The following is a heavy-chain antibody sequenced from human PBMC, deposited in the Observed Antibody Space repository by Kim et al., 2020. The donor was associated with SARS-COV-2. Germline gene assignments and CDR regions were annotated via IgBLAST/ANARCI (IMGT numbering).Heavy chain of an antibody. Sequence: GGSLRLSCAASGFTFSSYAMHWVRQAPGKGLEWVAVISYDGSNKYYADSVKGRFTISRDNSKNTLYLQMNSLRAEDTAVYYCARDRIAAAGDLDYWGQGT. J-gene: IGHJ4*02. CDR3: ARDRIAAAGDLDY. V-gene: IGHV3-30*04. D-gene: IGHD6-13*01. CDR1: GFTFSSYA. CDR2: ISYDGSNK.